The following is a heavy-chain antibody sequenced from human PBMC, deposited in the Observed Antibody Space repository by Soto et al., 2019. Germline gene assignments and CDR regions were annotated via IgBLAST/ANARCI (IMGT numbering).Heavy chain of an antibody. Sequence: SETLSLTCTVSGGSISSGGYHWSWIRQHPGKGLEWIGYIYYSGSTYYNPSLKSLVTISVDTSKNQFSLKLSSVTAADTAVYYCAREPDYWGQGTLVTVSS. CDR1: GGSISSGGYH. CDR2: IYYSGST. V-gene: IGHV4-31*01. CDR3: AREPDY. J-gene: IGHJ4*02.